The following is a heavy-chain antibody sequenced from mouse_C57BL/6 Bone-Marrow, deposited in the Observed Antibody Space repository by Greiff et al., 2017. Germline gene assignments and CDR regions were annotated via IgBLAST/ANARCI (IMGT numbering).Heavy chain of an antibody. CDR2: IHPNSGST. CDR3: ARVHYNGSEGY. CDR1: GYTFTSYW. D-gene: IGHD1-1*01. J-gene: IGHJ2*01. Sequence: QVQLQQPGAELVKPGASVKLSCKASGYTFTSYWMHWVTQRPGQGLEWIGMIHPNSGSTNYNEKFKSKATLTVDKSSSTAYMQLSSLTSEDSAVYYCARVHYNGSEGYWGRGTTLTVSS. V-gene: IGHV1-64*01.